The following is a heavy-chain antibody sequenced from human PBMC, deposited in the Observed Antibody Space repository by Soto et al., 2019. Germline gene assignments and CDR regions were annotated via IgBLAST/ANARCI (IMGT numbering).Heavy chain of an antibody. V-gene: IGHV1-69*01. CDR2: IIPILDTT. CDR3: AIGGTTVNRRFDF. D-gene: IGHD4-4*01. CDR1: GGTSSSYA. Sequence: QVQVVQSGAEVKKPGSSVRVSCKASGGTSSSYAITWMRQAPGQGLEWMGGIIPILDTTDYAPEFQGRVPFSVAESMTAVLMEMSSLTSEDTGVYYCAIGGTTVNRRFDFWGQGTLVTVSS. J-gene: IGHJ4*02.